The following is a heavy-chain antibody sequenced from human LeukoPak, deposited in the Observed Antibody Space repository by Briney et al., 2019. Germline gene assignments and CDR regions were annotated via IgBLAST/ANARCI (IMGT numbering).Heavy chain of an antibody. J-gene: IGHJ6*03. CDR1: GYTFTSYD. Sequence: ASVKVSCKASGYTFTSYDINWVRQATGQGLEWMGWMNPNSGNTGYAQKFQGRVTMTRNTSISTAYMELSSLRSEDTAVYYCYRGGSGSYWHCYYYMDVWGKGTTVTVSS. CDR3: YRGGSGSYWHCYYYMDV. V-gene: IGHV1-8*01. CDR2: MNPNSGNT. D-gene: IGHD3-10*01.